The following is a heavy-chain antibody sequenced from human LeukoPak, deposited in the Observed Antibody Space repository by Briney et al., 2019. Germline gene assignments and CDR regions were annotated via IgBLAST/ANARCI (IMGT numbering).Heavy chain of an antibody. V-gene: IGHV3-21*01. D-gene: IGHD3-16*01. Sequence: GGSLRLSCAASGFTFSSYSMNWARQAPGKGLEWVSSISSSSSYIYYADSVKGRFTISRDNVKNSLYLQMNSLRVEDTAVYYCARDGGMIRFGGQDVWGQGTTVAVS. CDR3: ARDGGMIRFGGQDV. CDR2: ISSSSSYI. J-gene: IGHJ6*02. CDR1: GFTFSSYS.